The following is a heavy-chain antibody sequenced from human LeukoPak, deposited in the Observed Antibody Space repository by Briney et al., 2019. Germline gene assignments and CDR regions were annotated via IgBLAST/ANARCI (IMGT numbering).Heavy chain of an antibody. CDR3: ARSRRLGKWLVPYYYYYMDV. J-gene: IGHJ6*03. CDR1: GGSISSYY. V-gene: IGHV4-59*12. CDR2: IYYSGST. D-gene: IGHD6-19*01. Sequence: PSETLSLTCTVSGGSISSYYWSWIRQPPGKGLEWIGYIYYSGSTNYNPSLKSRVTISVDTSKNQFSLKLSSVTAADTAVYYCARSRRLGKWLVPYYYYYMDVWGKGTTVTISS.